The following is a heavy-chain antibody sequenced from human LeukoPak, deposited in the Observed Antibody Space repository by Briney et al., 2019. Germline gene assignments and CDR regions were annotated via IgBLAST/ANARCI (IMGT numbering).Heavy chain of an antibody. CDR2: IKSDGGST. Sequence: GGSLRLSCAASGVSFSTHWMHCVRQAPGKGLVWVSRIKSDGGSTTYADSVEGRFTISRDNAKNTLYLQMNSLRAEDTAVYYCARDRFYGMDVWGQGTTVTVSS. CDR3: ARDRFYGMDV. J-gene: IGHJ6*02. CDR1: GVSFSTHW. V-gene: IGHV3-74*03.